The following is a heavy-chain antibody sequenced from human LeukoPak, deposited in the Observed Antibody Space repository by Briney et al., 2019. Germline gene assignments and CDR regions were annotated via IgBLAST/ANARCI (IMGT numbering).Heavy chain of an antibody. Sequence: SETLSLTCAVYGGSFSGDYWSWIRQPPGKGLEWIGEINHSGSTNYNPSLKSRVTISVDTSKNQFSLKLSSVTAADTAVYYCARDYIETASCASGVCYTGGFDPWGQGTLVTVSS. CDR3: ARDYIETASCASGVCYTGGFDP. CDR2: INHSGST. CDR1: GGSFSGDY. V-gene: IGHV4-34*01. D-gene: IGHD2-8*01. J-gene: IGHJ5*02.